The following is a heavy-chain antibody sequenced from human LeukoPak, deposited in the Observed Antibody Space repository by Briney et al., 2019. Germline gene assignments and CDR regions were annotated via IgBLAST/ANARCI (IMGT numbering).Heavy chain of an antibody. CDR2: ISSSSSYI. CDR1: GFTVSSYN. D-gene: IGHD3-10*01. CDR3: ARDGLVWFGELYYFDY. Sequence: GGSLRLSCAASGFTVSSYNMNWVRQAPGKGLEWVSSISSSSSYIYYADSVKGRFTISRDNAKNSLYLQMNSLRAEDTAVYYCARDGLVWFGELYYFDYWGQGTLVTVSS. V-gene: IGHV3-21*01. J-gene: IGHJ4*02.